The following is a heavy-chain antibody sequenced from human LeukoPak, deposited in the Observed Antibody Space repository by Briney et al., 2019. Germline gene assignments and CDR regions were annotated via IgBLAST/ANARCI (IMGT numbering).Heavy chain of an antibody. V-gene: IGHV4-59*08. J-gene: IGHJ4*02. Sequence: PSETLSLTCTVSGGSISGYYWSWIRQPPGKGLEWLAYISYSGNINYNPSLRSRGAISLDTSKNQFSLKLSSVTAADTAVYYCARLGRYDGYIHDYWGQGTLVTVSS. CDR3: ARLGRYDGYIHDY. D-gene: IGHD5-24*01. CDR1: GGSISGYY. CDR2: ISYSGNI.